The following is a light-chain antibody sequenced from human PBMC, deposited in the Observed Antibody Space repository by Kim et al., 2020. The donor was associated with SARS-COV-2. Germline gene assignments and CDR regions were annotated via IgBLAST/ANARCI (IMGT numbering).Light chain of an antibody. J-gene: IGKJ4*01. V-gene: IGKV1-5*03. CDR2: KAS. Sequence: ASVGDRVTITCRASQSISGWLAWYQQKPGKTPRLLINKASSLESGVPSRFSGSGSGTEFTLTISSLQPDDFATYYCQQYSSCPLTFGGGTKVDIK. CDR3: QQYSSCPLT. CDR1: QSISGW.